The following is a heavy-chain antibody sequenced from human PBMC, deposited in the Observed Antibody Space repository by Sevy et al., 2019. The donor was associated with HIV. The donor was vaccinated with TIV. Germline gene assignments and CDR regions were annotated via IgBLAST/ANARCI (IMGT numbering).Heavy chain of an antibody. CDR1: GFTFRSYW. J-gene: IGHJ2*01. V-gene: IGHV3-74*01. CDR3: ARAPSSWYFDL. D-gene: IGHD2-2*01. CDR2: INSDGSST. Sequence: GGSLRLSCAASGFTFRSYWMHWVRQAPGKGLMWVSRINSDGSSTNYADSVKGRFTISRDNAKNTLYRQVNSLRAEDTAVYYCARAPSSWYFDLWGRGTLVTVSS.